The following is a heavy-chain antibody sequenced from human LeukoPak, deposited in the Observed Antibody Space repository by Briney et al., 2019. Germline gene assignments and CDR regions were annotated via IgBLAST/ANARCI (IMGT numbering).Heavy chain of an antibody. D-gene: IGHD5-12*01. V-gene: IGHV3-9*01. CDR2: INWNSDSI. J-gene: IGHJ4*02. CDR3: AINGGGDSGYGDFDY. Sequence: GGSLRLSCAVSGFTFDDYAMHWVRQVPGKGLEWVSGINWNSDSIGYADSVKGRFTTSRDNAKNSLYLQMNSLRAEDTAFYYCAINGGGDSGYGDFDYWGQGTLVTVSS. CDR1: GFTFDDYA.